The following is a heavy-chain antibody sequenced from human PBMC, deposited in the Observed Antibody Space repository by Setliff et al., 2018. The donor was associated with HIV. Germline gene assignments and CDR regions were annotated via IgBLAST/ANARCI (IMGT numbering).Heavy chain of an antibody. D-gene: IGHD3-22*01. CDR2: MSPINGNV. CDR1: GYTFTSYH. J-gene: IGHJ6*03. V-gene: IGHV1-8*02. CDR3: ARARRDSYDRGRRNHYYIDV. Sequence: GASVKVSCKASGYTFTSYHINWVRQAAGQGLEWMGWMSPINGNVGYAPKFRGRVTMTRNTSIGTAYMELSSLTSEDTAVYYCARARRDSYDRGRRNHYYIDVWGKGTTVTVSS.